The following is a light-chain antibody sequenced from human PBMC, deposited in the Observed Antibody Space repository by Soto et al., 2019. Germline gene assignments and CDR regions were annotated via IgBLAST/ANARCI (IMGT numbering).Light chain of an antibody. J-gene: IGKJ5*01. Sequence: PGTLSLSPGERATLSCRASQRVSSYLAWYQQIPGQAPSLLIYDASTTATGIPARFSVSGSGTGLTITISIIEPQNYAFEYCHRQSYRTSARTFGQGTRLDIK. V-gene: IGKV3-11*01. CDR2: DAS. CDR3: HRQSYRTSART. CDR1: QRVSSY.